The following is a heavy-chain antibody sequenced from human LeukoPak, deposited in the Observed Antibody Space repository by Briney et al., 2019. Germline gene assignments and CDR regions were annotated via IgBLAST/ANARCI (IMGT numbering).Heavy chain of an antibody. D-gene: IGHD7-27*01. V-gene: IGHV4-39*07. Sequence: PSETLSLTCTVSGGSISSSSYYWGWIRQPPGKGLEWIGSIYYSGATNYNPSLKSRVTISIDTSKNQFSLRLHSLTATDTALYYCARGLWGPQGMDFWGQGTLVTVSS. J-gene: IGHJ4*02. CDR3: ARGLWGPQGMDF. CDR1: GGSISSSSYY. CDR2: IYYSGAT.